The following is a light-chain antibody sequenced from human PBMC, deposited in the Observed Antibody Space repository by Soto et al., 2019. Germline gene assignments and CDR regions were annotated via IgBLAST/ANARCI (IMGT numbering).Light chain of an antibody. CDR1: QGISRW. CDR2: DAS. J-gene: IGKJ1*01. V-gene: IGKV1-5*01. CDR3: QQYTTYWT. Sequence: DIQMTQSPSTLSASLGDRVTITCRASQGISRWLAWYQQRPGKAPKLLIYDASTLHSGVSSRFSVSGSGTEFTLTISSLQPNDSATYYCQQYTTYWTFGQGTKVEIK.